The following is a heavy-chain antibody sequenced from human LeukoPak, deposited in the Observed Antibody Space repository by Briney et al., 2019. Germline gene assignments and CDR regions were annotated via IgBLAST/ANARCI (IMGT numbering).Heavy chain of an antibody. J-gene: IGHJ3*02. D-gene: IGHD2-15*01. CDR1: GFTFSSYG. V-gene: IGHV3-30*18. CDR3: AKDLKGYCSGGSCYGHAFDI. Sequence: GGSLRLSCAASGFTFSSYGMHWVRQAPGKGLEWVAVISYDGSNKYYADSVKGRFTISRDNSKNTLYLQMNSLRAEDTAVYYCAKDLKGYCSGGSCYGHAFDIWGQGTMVTVSS. CDR2: ISYDGSNK.